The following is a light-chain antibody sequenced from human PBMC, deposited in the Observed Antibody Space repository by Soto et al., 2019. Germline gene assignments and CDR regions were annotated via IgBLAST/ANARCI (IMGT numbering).Light chain of an antibody. CDR2: AAS. CDR3: QQANSLPPT. CDR1: QGIGSW. Sequence: DIQLAQSPSSVSASVGDRVTITCRASQGIGSWLAWYQQKPGKAPKLLIYAASSLQSGVPSRFSGSGSGTDFTLTISSLQPEDFASYRCQQANSLPPTFGGGTKVEIQ. J-gene: IGKJ4*01. V-gene: IGKV1D-12*01.